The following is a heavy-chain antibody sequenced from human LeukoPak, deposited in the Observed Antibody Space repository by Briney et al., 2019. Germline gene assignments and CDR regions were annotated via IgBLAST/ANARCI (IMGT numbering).Heavy chain of an antibody. Sequence: SETLSLTCTVSGGSISSSSYYWGWIRQPPVKGLEWIGSIYYSGSTYYNPSLKSRVTISVDTSKNQFSLKLSSVTAADTAVYYCARTRAVAGTDFDYWGQGTLVTVSS. CDR1: GGSISSSSYY. V-gene: IGHV4-39*01. J-gene: IGHJ4*02. CDR2: IYYSGST. D-gene: IGHD6-19*01. CDR3: ARTRAVAGTDFDY.